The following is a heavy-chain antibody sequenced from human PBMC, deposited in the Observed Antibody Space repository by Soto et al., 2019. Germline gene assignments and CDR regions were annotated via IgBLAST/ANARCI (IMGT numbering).Heavy chain of an antibody. Sequence: EASVKVSCKASGYTFTSYAMHWVRQAPGQRLEWVGWINAGNGNTKYSQKFQGRVTITRDTSASTAYMELSSLRSEDTAVYYCARDLNTYYDFWSGYLGAFDYWGQGTLVTVSS. CDR2: INAGNGNT. CDR3: ARDLNTYYDFWSGYLGAFDY. V-gene: IGHV1-3*01. D-gene: IGHD3-3*01. J-gene: IGHJ4*02. CDR1: GYTFTSYA.